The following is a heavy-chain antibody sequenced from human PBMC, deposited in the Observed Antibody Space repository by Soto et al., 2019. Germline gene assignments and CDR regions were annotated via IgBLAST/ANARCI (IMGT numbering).Heavy chain of an antibody. CDR2: IIPILGIA. CDR3: ARGHCGGDCANFDY. Sequence: QVQLVQSGAEVKKPGSSVKVSCKASGGTFSSYTISWVRQAPGQGLEWMGRIIPILGIANYAQKFQGRVTITADKSTSTAYMELSSLRSEDTAVYYCARGHCGGDCANFDYWGQGTLVTVSS. CDR1: GGTFSSYT. V-gene: IGHV1-69*02. D-gene: IGHD2-21*02. J-gene: IGHJ4*02.